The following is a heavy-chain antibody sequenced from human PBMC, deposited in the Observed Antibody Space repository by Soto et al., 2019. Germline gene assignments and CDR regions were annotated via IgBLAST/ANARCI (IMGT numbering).Heavy chain of an antibody. V-gene: IGHV4-34*01. J-gene: IGHJ4*02. D-gene: IGHD5-18*01. CDR2: INHSGST. Sequence: SETLSLTCAVYGGSFSGYYWSWIRQPPGKGLEWIGEINHSGSTNYNPSLKSRVTISVDTSKNQFSLKLSSVTAADTAVYYCAREVDTKFDSWGQGTLVTVSS. CDR3: AREVDTKFDS. CDR1: GGSFSGYY.